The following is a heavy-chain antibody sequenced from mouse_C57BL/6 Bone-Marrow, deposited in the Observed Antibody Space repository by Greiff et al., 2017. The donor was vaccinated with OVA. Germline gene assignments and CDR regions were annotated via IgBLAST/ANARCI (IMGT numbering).Heavy chain of an antibody. CDR3: TWDYDRKGHFDY. J-gene: IGHJ2*01. D-gene: IGHD2-4*01. V-gene: IGHV6-3*01. CDR2: IRLKSDNYAT. Sequence: DVKLQESGGGLVQPGGSMKLSCVASGFTFSNYWMNWVRQSPEKGLEWVAQIRLKSDNYATHYAESVKGRFTISRDDSKSSVYLQMNNLRAEDTGIYYCTWDYDRKGHFDYWGQGTTLTVSS. CDR1: GFTFSNYW.